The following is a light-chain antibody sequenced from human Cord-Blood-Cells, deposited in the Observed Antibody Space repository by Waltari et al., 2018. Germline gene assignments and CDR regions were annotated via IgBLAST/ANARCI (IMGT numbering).Light chain of an antibody. V-gene: IGLV2-14*01. Sequence: QSALTQPASVSGSPGQSITIPCTGTSSYVGGYNYVTWYQQHPGKAPKLTIYEVSNRPSGVSNRFSGSKSGNTASLTISGLQAEDEADYYCSSYTSSSTLVVFGGGTKLTVL. CDR1: SSYVGGYNY. J-gene: IGLJ2*01. CDR2: EVS. CDR3: SSYTSSSTLVV.